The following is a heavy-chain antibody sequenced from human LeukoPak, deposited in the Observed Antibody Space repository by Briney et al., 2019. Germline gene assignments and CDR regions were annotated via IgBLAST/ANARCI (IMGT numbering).Heavy chain of an antibody. CDR3: ARGTPYNP. D-gene: IGHD4-11*01. V-gene: IGHV4-39*07. CDR1: GVSIDSGRYY. J-gene: IGHJ5*02. CDR2: IHYSGTT. Sequence: SETLSLTCTVSGVSIDSGRYYWGWIRQPPGKGLEWTGSIHYSGTTYYNPSLKSRVTISIDTSNNQFSLKLSSVTAADTAVYYCARGTPYNPWGQGTLVTVSS.